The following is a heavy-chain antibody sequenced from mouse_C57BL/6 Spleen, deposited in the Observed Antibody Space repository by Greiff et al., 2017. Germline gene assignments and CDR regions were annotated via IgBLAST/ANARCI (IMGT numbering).Heavy chain of an antibody. CDR3: ARDYGSSWGYAMDY. J-gene: IGHJ4*01. CDR2: INPYNGDT. Sequence: VHVKQSGPELVKPGDSVKISCKASGYSFTGYFMNWVMQSHGKSLEWIGRINPYNGDTFYNQKFKGKATLTVDKSSSTAHMELRSLTSEDSAVYYCARDYGSSWGYAMDYWGQGTSVTVSS. D-gene: IGHD1-1*01. V-gene: IGHV1-20*01. CDR1: GYSFTGYF.